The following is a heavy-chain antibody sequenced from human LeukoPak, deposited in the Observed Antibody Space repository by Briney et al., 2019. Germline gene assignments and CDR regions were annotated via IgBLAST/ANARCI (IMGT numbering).Heavy chain of an antibody. CDR2: IYPGDSDT. D-gene: IGHD2-2*01. J-gene: IGHJ4*02. CDR3: ATAQPAGYCSSCSCPFFDY. Sequence: GESLKISCKGSGYSFTSYWIGWVRQMPGKGLEWMGIIYPGDSDTRYSPSFQGQVTISADKSISTAYVQWSSLKASDTAMYYCATAQPAGYCSSCSCPFFDYCGQGTLVTVSS. V-gene: IGHV5-51*01. CDR1: GYSFTSYW.